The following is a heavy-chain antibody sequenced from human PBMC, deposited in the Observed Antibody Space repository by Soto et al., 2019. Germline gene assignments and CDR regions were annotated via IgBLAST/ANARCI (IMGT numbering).Heavy chain of an antibody. J-gene: IGHJ4*02. V-gene: IGHV1-3*01. Sequence: ASLNVSCTASGYTFTSYAMHWVRQAPGQRLEWMGWINAGNGNTKYSQKFQGRVTITRCTSASTAYMELSSLRSEDTAVYYCARDGGPLGYCSSTSCYTGDYWGQGTLVTVSS. CDR2: INAGNGNT. CDR3: ARDGGPLGYCSSTSCYTGDY. CDR1: GYTFTSYA. D-gene: IGHD2-2*02.